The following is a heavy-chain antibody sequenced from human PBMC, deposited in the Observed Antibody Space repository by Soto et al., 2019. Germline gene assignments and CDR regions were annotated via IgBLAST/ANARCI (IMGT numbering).Heavy chain of an antibody. CDR1: GDSVSIGSYQ. J-gene: IGHJ4*02. V-gene: IGHV4-61*01. D-gene: IGHD7-27*01. CDR2: KPYTGSP. Sequence: SDTLSLTRSVPGDSVSIGSYQWSWIRQPPGKGLEWIGFKPYTGSPDYNPSLKSRVVISIDRSKNQFSLKLSSVTATDTAVYFCAKVGWGGDSWGQVTLVTVSS. CDR3: AKVGWGGDS.